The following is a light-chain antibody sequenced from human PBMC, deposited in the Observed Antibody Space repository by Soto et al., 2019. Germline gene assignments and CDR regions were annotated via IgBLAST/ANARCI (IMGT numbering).Light chain of an antibody. CDR1: SSDIGTYNY. Sequence: QSALTQPASVSGSPGQSITISCTGTSSDIGTYNYVSWYQQHPSKAPKVMIYDVSNRPSGVSNRFSGSKSGNTASLTISGLQAEDEADYYCSSYTASSTSVIFGGGPKLTVL. J-gene: IGLJ2*01. V-gene: IGLV2-14*03. CDR3: SSYTASSTSVI. CDR2: DVS.